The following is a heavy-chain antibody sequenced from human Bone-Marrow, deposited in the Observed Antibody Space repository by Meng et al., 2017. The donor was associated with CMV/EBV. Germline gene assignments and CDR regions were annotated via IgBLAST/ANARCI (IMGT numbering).Heavy chain of an antibody. Sequence: GESLKISCAASGFTFSSYSMNWVRQAPGKGLEWISSISGGGDTIYYADSVYGRFTISRDNAENSLYLQMNSLRAEDTAIYYCARAMLPFRLRFVTYGMDVWAHGTTVTVSS. CDR2: ISGGGDTI. V-gene: IGHV3-21*04. CDR1: GFTFSSYS. J-gene: IGHJ6*02. CDR3: ARAMLPFRLRFVTYGMDV. D-gene: IGHD3-3*01.